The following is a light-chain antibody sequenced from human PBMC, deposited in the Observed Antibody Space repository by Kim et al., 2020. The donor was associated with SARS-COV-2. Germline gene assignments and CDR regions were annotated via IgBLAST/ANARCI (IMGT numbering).Light chain of an antibody. CDR2: SNN. Sequence: GQRVTISCSGSLSTIGSNIVNWYQQHPGTAPKLLIYSNNQRPSGVPDRFSGSKSGTSASLAISGLQSEDETDYFCATWDDTLIGPVFGGGTKVTVL. V-gene: IGLV1-44*01. CDR1: LSTIGSNI. CDR3: ATWDDTLIGPV. J-gene: IGLJ3*02.